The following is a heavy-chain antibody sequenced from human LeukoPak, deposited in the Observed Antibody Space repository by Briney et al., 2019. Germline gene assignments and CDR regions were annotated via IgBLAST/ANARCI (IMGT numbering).Heavy chain of an antibody. CDR3: ARGPASCFKN. D-gene: IGHD2-15*01. Sequence: TSETLSLTCAVYGGSFSGYYWSWIRQPPGKGLEWIGEINHSGSTNYNPSLKSRVTISVDTSKNQFSLKLSSVTAADTAVYYCARGPASCFKNWGRGTLVTVSS. CDR1: GGSFSGYY. J-gene: IGHJ4*02. CDR2: INHSGST. V-gene: IGHV4-34*01.